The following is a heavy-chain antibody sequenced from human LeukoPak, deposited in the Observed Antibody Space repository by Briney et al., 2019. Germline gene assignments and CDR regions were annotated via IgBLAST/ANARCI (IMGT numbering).Heavy chain of an antibody. CDR3: ARGGIAAANDAFDI. J-gene: IGHJ3*02. CDR1: GGSFSGYY. D-gene: IGHD6-13*01. V-gene: IGHV4-34*01. Sequence: PSETLSLTCAVYGGSFSGYYWSWIRQPPGKGLEWIGEINHSGSTNYNPSLKSRVTISVDTSKNQFSLKLSSVTAADTAVYYCARGGIAAANDAFDIWGQGTMVTASS. CDR2: INHSGST.